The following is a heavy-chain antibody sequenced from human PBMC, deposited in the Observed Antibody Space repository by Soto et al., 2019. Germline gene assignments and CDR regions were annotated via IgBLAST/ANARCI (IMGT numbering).Heavy chain of an antibody. D-gene: IGHD6-6*01. CDR2: IYHTSGST. V-gene: IGHV4-38-2*02. Sequence: SETLSLTCAVSGDSIIGIYHWAWIRQSPGRGLEWIASIYHTSGSTNYNPSLKSRVTMSVDTSKNQFSLKLSSVTAADTAVYYCARDSAARWGCYYYGMDVWGQGTTVTVSS. J-gene: IGHJ6*02. CDR3: ARDSAARWGCYYYGMDV. CDR1: GDSIIGIYH.